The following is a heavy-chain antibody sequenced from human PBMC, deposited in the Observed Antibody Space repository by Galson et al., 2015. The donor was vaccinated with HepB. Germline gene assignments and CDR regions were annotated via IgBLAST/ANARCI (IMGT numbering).Heavy chain of an antibody. Sequence: SLRLSCAASGFTVSSNYMSWVRQAPGKGLEWVSVIYSGGSTYYADSVKGRFTISRDNSKNTLYLQMNSLRAEDAAVYYCARDGVLDGMDVWGQGTTVTVSS. V-gene: IGHV3-53*01. D-gene: IGHD2-8*02. CDR1: GFTVSSNY. CDR3: ARDGVLDGMDV. J-gene: IGHJ6*02. CDR2: IYSGGST.